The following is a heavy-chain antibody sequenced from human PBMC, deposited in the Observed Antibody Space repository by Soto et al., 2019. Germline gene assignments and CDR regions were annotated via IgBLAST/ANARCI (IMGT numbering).Heavy chain of an antibody. D-gene: IGHD2-15*01. Sequence: PGGSLRLSCAASGFTVSNNYMSWVRQAPGKGLEWVSIIYSGGSTYYADSVQGRFTISRDNSKNTLFLQMSSLRAEDTAVYYCAREGGGVYCSGGSCYGRYFDFWGQGTRVTV. V-gene: IGHV3-53*01. CDR3: AREGGGVYCSGGSCYGRYFDF. CDR2: IYSGGST. J-gene: IGHJ4*02. CDR1: GFTVSNNY.